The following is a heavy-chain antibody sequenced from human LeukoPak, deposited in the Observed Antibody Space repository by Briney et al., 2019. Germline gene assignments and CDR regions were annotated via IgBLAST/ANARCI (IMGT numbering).Heavy chain of an antibody. CDR2: ISSNGGST. V-gene: IGHV3-64*01. D-gene: IGHD3-10*01. CDR1: GFTFSSYA. Sequence: GGSLRLSCAASGFTFSSYAMHWVRQAPGKGLEYVSAISSNGGSTYYANSVKGRFTISRGNSKNTLYLQMGSLRAEDMAVYYCAREVQGDYYGSGSLYAFDIWGQGTMVTVSS. J-gene: IGHJ3*02. CDR3: AREVQGDYYGSGSLYAFDI.